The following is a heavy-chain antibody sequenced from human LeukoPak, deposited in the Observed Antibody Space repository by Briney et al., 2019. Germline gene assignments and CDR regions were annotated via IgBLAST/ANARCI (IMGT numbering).Heavy chain of an antibody. J-gene: IGHJ4*02. Sequence: GGSLRLSCAASGLTVSSSYMSWVRQAPGKGLEWVSVLYSGGSTYYADSVKGRFTISRDNSKNTLYLQMYSLGAEDTAVYYCAKESATSQIEYWGQGALVTVSS. CDR3: AKESATSQIEY. CDR2: LYSGGST. CDR1: GLTVSSSY. D-gene: IGHD5-12*01. V-gene: IGHV3-66*02.